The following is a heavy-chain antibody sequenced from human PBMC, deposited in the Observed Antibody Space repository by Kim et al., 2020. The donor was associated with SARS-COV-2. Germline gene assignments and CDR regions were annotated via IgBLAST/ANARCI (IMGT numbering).Heavy chain of an antibody. CDR1: GFTLSSYA. CDR2: IGTGGDT. Sequence: GGSLRLSCAASGFTLSSYAMAWVRQAPGKGLEWVSTIGTGGDTYYADSVKGRFTISRDIFKNTLYLQTNSPRAEDTAIYYCANGGYCTGGTCYSHFDHWGQGTLVTVSS. D-gene: IGHD2-15*01. CDR3: ANGGYCTGGTCYSHFDH. J-gene: IGHJ4*02. V-gene: IGHV3-23*01.